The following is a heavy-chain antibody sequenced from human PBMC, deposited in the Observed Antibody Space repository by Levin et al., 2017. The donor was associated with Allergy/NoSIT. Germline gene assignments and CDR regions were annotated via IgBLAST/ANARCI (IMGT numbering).Heavy chain of an antibody. V-gene: IGHV3-73*01. J-gene: IGHJ6*02. CDR1: GFTFSGSA. Sequence: PGGSLRLSCAASGFTFSGSAMHWVRQASGKGLEWVGRIRSKANSYATAYAASVKGRFTISRDDSKNTAYLQMNSLKTEDTAVYYCTRETMVRGVIYYYYYGMDVWGQGTTVTVSS. CDR2: IRSKANSYAT. CDR3: TRETMVRGVIYYYYYGMDV. D-gene: IGHD3-10*01.